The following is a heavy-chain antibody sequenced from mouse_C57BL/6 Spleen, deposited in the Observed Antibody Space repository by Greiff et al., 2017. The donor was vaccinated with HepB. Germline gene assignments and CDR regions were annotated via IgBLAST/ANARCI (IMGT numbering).Heavy chain of an antibody. Sequence: EVKLVESEGGLVQPGSSIKLSCTASGFTFSDYYMAWVRQVPEKGLEWVANINYDGSSTYYLDSLKSRFIISRDNAKNILYLQMSSLKSEDTATYYCARVTGTYYSNYGYFDVWGTGTTVTVSS. J-gene: IGHJ1*03. V-gene: IGHV5-16*01. D-gene: IGHD2-5*01. CDR1: GFTFSDYY. CDR3: ARVTGTYYSNYGYFDV. CDR2: INYDGSST.